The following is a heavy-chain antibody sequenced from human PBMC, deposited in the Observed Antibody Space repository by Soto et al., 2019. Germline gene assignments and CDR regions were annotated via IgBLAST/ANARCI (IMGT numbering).Heavy chain of an antibody. CDR1: GFTFSDSA. D-gene: IGHD3-3*01. V-gene: IGHV3-73*01. Sequence: EVQLVESGGGLVQPGGSLTLSYATSGFTFSDSAVHWVRLASGKGLEWVGRIRSKPKNYTTTYSTSVRGRFTISRDDSKKMAYLQMDSLQTEDTAVYFCTRWLSGDYTHFDYWGQGTLVTVSS. CDR3: TRWLSGDYTHFDY. CDR2: IRSKPKNYTT. J-gene: IGHJ4*02.